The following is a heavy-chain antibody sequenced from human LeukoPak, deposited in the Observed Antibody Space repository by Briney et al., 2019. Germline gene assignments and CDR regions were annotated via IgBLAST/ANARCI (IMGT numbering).Heavy chain of an antibody. Sequence: SATLSLTCTVSDGSISDYYWSWVRQSAGQGLEWIGRIFTSGSSDYNPSVKSRVTMSVDTSKNQFSLNLSSVTAADTAMYYCARDPSGSWEGTNDAFNIWAKGPMVTVSP. J-gene: IGHJ3*02. CDR1: DGSISDYY. V-gene: IGHV4-4*07. D-gene: IGHD1-14*01. CDR2: IFTSGSS. CDR3: ARDPSGSWEGTNDAFNI.